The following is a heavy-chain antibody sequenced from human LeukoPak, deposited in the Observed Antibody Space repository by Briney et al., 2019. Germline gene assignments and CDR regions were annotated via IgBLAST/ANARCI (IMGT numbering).Heavy chain of an antibody. Sequence: ASVKVSCKASGYTFTSYGISWVRQAPGQGLEWMGWICAYNGNANYAQKFQGRVTMTRNTSISTAYMELSSLRSEDTAVYYCARGPKAYYSDSSGYVFDYWGQGTLVTVSS. J-gene: IGHJ4*02. D-gene: IGHD3-22*01. CDR2: ICAYNGNA. CDR1: GYTFTSYG. CDR3: ARGPKAYYSDSSGYVFDY. V-gene: IGHV1-18*01.